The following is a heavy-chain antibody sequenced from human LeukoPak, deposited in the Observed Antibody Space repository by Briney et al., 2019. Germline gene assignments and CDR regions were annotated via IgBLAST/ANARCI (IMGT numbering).Heavy chain of an antibody. CDR2: ISGSGGST. J-gene: IGHJ3*02. CDR1: GFTFSSYG. CDR3: ARGVVTAIPPQHAFDI. V-gene: IGHV3-23*01. Sequence: GGSLRLSCAASGFTFSSYGMSWVRQAPGKGLEWVSAISGSGGSTYYADSVKGRFTISRDNAKNSLYLQMNSLRAEDTAVYYCARGVVTAIPPQHAFDIWGQGTMVTVSS. D-gene: IGHD2-21*02.